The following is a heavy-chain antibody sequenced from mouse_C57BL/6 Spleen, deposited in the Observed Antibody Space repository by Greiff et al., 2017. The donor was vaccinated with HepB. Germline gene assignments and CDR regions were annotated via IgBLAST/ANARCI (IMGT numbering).Heavy chain of an antibody. CDR3: ARHKAYGSSYEDYAMDY. Sequence: VQLQESGPGLVAPSQSLSITCTVSGFSLTSYGLHWVRQPPGKGLEWLVVIWSDGSTTYNSALKSRLSISKDNSKSQVFLKMNSLQTDDTAMYYCARHKAYGSSYEDYAMDYWGQGTSVTVSS. V-gene: IGHV2-6-1*01. CDR1: GFSLTSYG. J-gene: IGHJ4*01. D-gene: IGHD1-1*01. CDR2: IWSDGST.